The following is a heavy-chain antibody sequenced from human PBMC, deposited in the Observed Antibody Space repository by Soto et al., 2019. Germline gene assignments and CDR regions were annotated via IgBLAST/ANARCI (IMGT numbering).Heavy chain of an antibody. CDR1: GGSISSGGYY. D-gene: IGHD3-9*01. J-gene: IGHJ5*02. Sequence: SETLSLTCTVSGGSISSGGYYWSWIRQHPGKGLEWIGYIYYSGSTYYNPSLKSRVTISVDTSKNQFSLKLSSVTAADTAVYYCARIEYYDILTGYGYNWFDPWGQGTLVTVSS. CDR3: ARIEYYDILTGYGYNWFDP. CDR2: IYYSGST. V-gene: IGHV4-31*03.